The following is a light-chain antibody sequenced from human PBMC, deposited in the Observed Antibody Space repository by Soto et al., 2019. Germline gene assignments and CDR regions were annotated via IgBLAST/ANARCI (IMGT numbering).Light chain of an antibody. CDR2: DVS. Sequence: QSVLARPSCGSGSPGQSLTISCTETISDVVGYNYVSWYQQLPGKAPKFMIYDVSNRPSVVSNRFSGSKSGNTASLTISGLQAEDDADYYCSSYTTNKTRRIVFGTGTEFTVL. CDR1: ISDVVGYNY. J-gene: IGLJ1*01. V-gene: IGLV2-14*01. CDR3: SSYTTNKTRRIV.